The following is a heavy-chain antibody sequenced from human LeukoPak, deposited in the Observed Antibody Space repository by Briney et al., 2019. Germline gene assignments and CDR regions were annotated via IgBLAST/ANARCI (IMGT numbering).Heavy chain of an antibody. J-gene: IGHJ4*02. CDR3: AKDRDSYGYFDY. D-gene: IGHD5-18*01. Sequence: GGSLRLSCAASGFTFSSYGMHWVRQAPGEGLEWVAVISYDGSNKYYADSVKGRFTISRDNSKNTLYLQMNSLRAEDTAVYYCAKDRDSYGYFDYWGQGTLVTVSS. CDR1: GFTFSSYG. CDR2: ISYDGSNK. V-gene: IGHV3-30*18.